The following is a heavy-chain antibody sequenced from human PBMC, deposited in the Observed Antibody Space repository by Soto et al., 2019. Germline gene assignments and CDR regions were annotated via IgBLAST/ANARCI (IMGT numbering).Heavy chain of an antibody. CDR3: ARGSYGDDLDY. Sequence: QLRLVESGRGVVQPGRSLRLSCAASGFAFSNYALHWVRQAPGKGLEWVAVVSYDAGNKYYADSVKGRFTISRDNSKNTLYLQINSLRVEDTAVYFCARGSYGDDLDYWGQGTLVTVSS. CDR2: VSYDAGNK. J-gene: IGHJ4*02. D-gene: IGHD4-17*01. V-gene: IGHV3-30-3*01. CDR1: GFAFSNYA.